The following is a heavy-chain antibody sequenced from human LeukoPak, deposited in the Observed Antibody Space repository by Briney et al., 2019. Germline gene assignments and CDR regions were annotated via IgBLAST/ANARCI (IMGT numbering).Heavy chain of an antibody. Sequence: SETLSLTCTVSGGSISTYYWSWIRQPAGKGLEWIGRIYTSGSTNYNPSLKSRVTMSVDTSKNQFSLKLSSVTAADTAVYYCARDQYYYDSSGYSIVDYWGQGTLVTVSS. CDR1: GGSISTYY. CDR3: ARDQYYYDSSGYSIVDY. D-gene: IGHD3-22*01. J-gene: IGHJ4*02. CDR2: IYTSGST. V-gene: IGHV4-4*07.